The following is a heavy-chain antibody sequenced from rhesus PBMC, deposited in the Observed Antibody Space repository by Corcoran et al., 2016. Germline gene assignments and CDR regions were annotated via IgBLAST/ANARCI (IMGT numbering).Heavy chain of an antibody. CDR3: ARGGRATLYNRCDV. D-gene: IGHD1-44*02. CDR1: GGSISSNY. J-gene: IGHJ5-1*01. V-gene: IGHV4-160*01. Sequence: QVQLQQGSDGLVKPSETLSLTCAVYGGSISSNYWSWIRQPPGKGLEGMGRIRSRGSNNDNPPLNSRDTSQLDTSKNQFSLKRSAVTAADTAVYYCARGGRATLYNRCDVGGPGVLVTVSS. CDR2: IRSRGSN.